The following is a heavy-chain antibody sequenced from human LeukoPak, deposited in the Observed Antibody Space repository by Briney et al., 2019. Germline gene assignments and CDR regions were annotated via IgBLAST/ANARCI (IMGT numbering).Heavy chain of an antibody. D-gene: IGHD6-19*01. CDR1: GYSFSTYW. J-gene: IGHJ3*02. CDR2: IYPGDSDT. Sequence: GASLQISCKGSGYSFSTYWIGWVRQMSGKGLEWMGIIYPGDSDTRYSPSFQGQVTISADKSISTAYLQWSSLKASDTAMYYCARRGYRSGANAFDIWGQGTMVTVSS. V-gene: IGHV5-51*01. CDR3: ARRGYRSGANAFDI.